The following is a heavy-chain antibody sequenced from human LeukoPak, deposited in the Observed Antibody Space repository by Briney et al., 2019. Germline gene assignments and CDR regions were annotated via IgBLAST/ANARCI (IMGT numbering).Heavy chain of an antibody. CDR2: IIPIFGTA. V-gene: IGHV1-69*13. CDR3: ARVSRYFDCSQGDFAY. CDR1: GGTFISYA. Sequence: SVTVSCMASGGTFISYAISWVRQARGQGLEGMGGIIPIFGTANYAQKFQGRVTISADESTSTAYMELSSLRSEDTGVYYCARVSRYFDCSQGDFAYWGEGTLVTLSS. D-gene: IGHD3-9*01. J-gene: IGHJ4*02.